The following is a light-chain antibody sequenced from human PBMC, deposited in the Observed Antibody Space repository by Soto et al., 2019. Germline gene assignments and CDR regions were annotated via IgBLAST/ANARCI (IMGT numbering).Light chain of an antibody. Sequence: SYELTQSPSVSVSPGQTARITCSGDALPKKYVYWYQLRPGQAPLLIVYKDNERPSGIPERFSGSSSGPTATLTISGVQAEDEADYYCQSIDATGSLYVFGGGTKLTVL. V-gene: IGLV3-25*03. CDR1: ALPKKY. J-gene: IGLJ1*01. CDR2: KDN. CDR3: QSIDATGSLYV.